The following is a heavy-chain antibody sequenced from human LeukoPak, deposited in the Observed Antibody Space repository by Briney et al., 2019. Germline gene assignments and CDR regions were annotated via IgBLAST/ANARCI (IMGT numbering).Heavy chain of an antibody. CDR1: GGSFSGYY. J-gene: IGHJ4*02. V-gene: IGHV4-34*01. D-gene: IGHD5-12*01. CDR2: INHSGST. Sequence: SETLSLTCAVYGGSFSGYYWSWIRQPPGKGLEWIGEINHSGSTNYNPSLKSRVTISVDTSKNQFSLKLSSVTAADTAVYYCARVSWSGYETDYWGQGTLVTVSS. CDR3: ARVSWSGYETDY.